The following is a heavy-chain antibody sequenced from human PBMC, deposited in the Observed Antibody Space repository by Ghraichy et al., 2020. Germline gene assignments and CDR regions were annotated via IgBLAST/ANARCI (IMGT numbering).Heavy chain of an antibody. CDR1: GYAFSSHG. D-gene: IGHD1-26*01. CDR3: AKGALHSGNYYVGDY. J-gene: IGHJ4*02. Sequence: GESLNISCAASGYAFSSHGVHWVRQAPGKGLEWVAFISYDGSNKYYADSVKGRFTISRDNSKNTLYLQMNSLRADDTAVYHCAKGALHSGNYYVGDYWGQGTLVTVSS. V-gene: IGHV3-30*18. CDR2: ISYDGSNK.